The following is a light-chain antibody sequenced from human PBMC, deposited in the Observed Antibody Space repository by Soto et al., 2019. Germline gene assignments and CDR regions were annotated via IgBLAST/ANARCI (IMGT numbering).Light chain of an antibody. J-gene: IGKJ4*01. CDR3: QQYNKCPLT. V-gene: IGKV3-15*01. Sequence: EILMAQSPATLSVAPGEGATLSCRASQSVYSDLAWYQQKPGQAPRLLIDGASTRATGIPARFSGSGSGTEFTLTISSLQSEDFAVYYCQQYNKCPLTFAGGTKVEIK. CDR1: QSVYSD. CDR2: GAS.